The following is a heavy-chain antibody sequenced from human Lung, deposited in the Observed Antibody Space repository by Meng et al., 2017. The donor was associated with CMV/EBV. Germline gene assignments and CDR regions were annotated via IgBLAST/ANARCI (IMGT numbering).Heavy chain of an antibody. CDR3: AKDQLLFGGPNAYFDD. CDR2: IRHDGSNK. CDR1: LFPFETYG. Sequence: GGSLRLSFSSSLFPFETYGMHWVRQAPGKRLEWVAFIRHDGSNKFYGDSVRGRFTISRDNSKNTLYLEMNSLRVEETAMYYCAKDQLLFGGPNAYFDDWGQGTLVTVSS. V-gene: IGHV3-30*02. D-gene: IGHD3-16*01. J-gene: IGHJ4*02.